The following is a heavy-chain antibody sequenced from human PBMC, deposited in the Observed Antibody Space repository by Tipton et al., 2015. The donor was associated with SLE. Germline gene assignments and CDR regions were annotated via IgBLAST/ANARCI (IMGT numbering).Heavy chain of an antibody. CDR3: ARGGYCGGDCSFPHAFDI. D-gene: IGHD2-21*02. J-gene: IGHJ3*02. CDR1: GFTFSSYA. CDR2: ISYDGSSK. V-gene: IGHV3-30-3*01. Sequence: SLRLSCAASGFTFSSYAMHWVRQAPGKGLEWVAVISYDGSSKYYADSVKGRFTISRDNSKNTLYLQMNSLRAEDTAVYYCARGGYCGGDCSFPHAFDIWGQGTMVTVSS.